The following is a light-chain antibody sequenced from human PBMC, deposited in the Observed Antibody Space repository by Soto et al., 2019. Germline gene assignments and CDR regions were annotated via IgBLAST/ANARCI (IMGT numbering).Light chain of an antibody. CDR2: DAS. CDR3: QQRSNWPGT. V-gene: IGKV3-11*01. Sequence: EIVLTQSPATLSLSPGERATHSCRASQSVSSYLAWYQQKPGQAPRLLIYDASNRATGIPARFSGSGSGTDFTLTISSLEPEDFAVYYCQQRSNWPGTFGQGTKV. CDR1: QSVSSY. J-gene: IGKJ1*01.